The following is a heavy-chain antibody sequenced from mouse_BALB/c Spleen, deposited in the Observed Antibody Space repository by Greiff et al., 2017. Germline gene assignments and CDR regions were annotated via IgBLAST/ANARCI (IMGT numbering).Heavy chain of an antibody. CDR3: ARTRWLRRGYFDY. J-gene: IGHJ2*01. CDR2: ISYSGST. V-gene: IGHV3-2*02. Sequence: ESGPGLVKPSQSLSLTCTVTGYSITSDYAWNWIRQFPGNKLEWMGYISYSGSTSYNPSLKSRISITRDTSKNQFFLQLNSVTTEDTATYYCARTRWLRRGYFDYWGQGTTLTVSS. D-gene: IGHD2-2*01. CDR1: GYSITSDYA.